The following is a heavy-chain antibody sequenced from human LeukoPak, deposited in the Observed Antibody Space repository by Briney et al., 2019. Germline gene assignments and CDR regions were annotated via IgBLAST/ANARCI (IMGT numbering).Heavy chain of an antibody. CDR1: GGSISSGDYY. CDR3: ARDLRGYGDQRD. V-gene: IGHV4-30-4*01. D-gene: IGHD4-17*01. Sequence: SETLSLTCTVSGGSISSGDYYWSWIRQPPGKGLEWIGYIYYSGSTFYNPSLKSRFIISVDTSKNQFSQKLSSVTAADTAVYYCARDLRGYGDQRDWGQGTLVTVSS. CDR2: IYYSGST. J-gene: IGHJ4*02.